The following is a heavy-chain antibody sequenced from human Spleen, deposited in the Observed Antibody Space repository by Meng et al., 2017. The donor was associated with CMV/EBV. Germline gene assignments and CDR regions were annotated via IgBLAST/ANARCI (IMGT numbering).Heavy chain of an antibody. CDR1: GFTFSSYW. CDR2: INGDGTNT. V-gene: IGHV3-23*01. J-gene: IGHJ5*02. Sequence: GESLKISCAASGFTFSSYWMSWVRQAPGKGLEWISSINGDGTNTYYADSVRGRFAISRDNSKNTVYLQLNSLRAEDTAVYYCASARFLEWFDRFDPWGQGTLVTVSS. D-gene: IGHD3-3*01. CDR3: ASARFLEWFDRFDP.